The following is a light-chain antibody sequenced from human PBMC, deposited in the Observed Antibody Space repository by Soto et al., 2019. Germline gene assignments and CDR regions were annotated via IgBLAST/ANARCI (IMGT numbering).Light chain of an antibody. CDR2: AAY. CDR3: QRYGSSPLIT. J-gene: IGKJ5*01. Sequence: DIKMTQSPSSLSASVGYRVTITCRSSQSISNYLNGYQQKPGDAPKLLNYAAYSLQRGVPSRFSVSVSGTDFTLTISRLDPEDSAVYFCQRYGSSPLITFCQGTRLEIK. CDR1: QSISNY. V-gene: IGKV1-39*02.